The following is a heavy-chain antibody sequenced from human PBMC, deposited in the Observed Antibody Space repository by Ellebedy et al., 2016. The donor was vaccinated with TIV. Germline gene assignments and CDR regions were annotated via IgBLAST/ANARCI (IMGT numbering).Heavy chain of an antibody. D-gene: IGHD2-8*01. CDR2: ISGSGGST. Sequence: GESLKISXAASGFTFSSYTMSWVRQAPGKGLEWVSAISGSGGSTYYADSVKGRFTISRDNAKKSLFLQMNSLRVEDTAMYYCSRNLGHYMLSDWGQGSLVTVSS. CDR3: SRNLGHYMLSD. J-gene: IGHJ4*02. CDR1: GFTFSSYT. V-gene: IGHV3-23*01.